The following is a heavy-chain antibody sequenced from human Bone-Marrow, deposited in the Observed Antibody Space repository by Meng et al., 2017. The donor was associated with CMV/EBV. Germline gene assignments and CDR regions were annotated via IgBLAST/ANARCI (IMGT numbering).Heavy chain of an antibody. CDR3: AKGHRTLELRYWFDY. CDR1: GYSVGGYS. D-gene: IGHD1-7*01. Sequence: SGYSVGGYSIHWSREGPGQGLEWMGSSNANSGGINDAQKFHGRVTKTRDTSISTAYMDLNGLRSDDTAIYYCAKGHRTLELRYWFDYWGQGTLVTVSS. CDR2: SNANSGGI. J-gene: IGHJ4*02. V-gene: IGHV1-2*02.